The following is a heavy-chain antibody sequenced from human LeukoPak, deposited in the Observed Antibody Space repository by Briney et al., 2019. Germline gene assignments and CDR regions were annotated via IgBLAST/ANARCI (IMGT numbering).Heavy chain of an antibody. CDR3: ARDLSYGGNSGDAFDI. J-gene: IGHJ3*02. D-gene: IGHD4-23*01. CDR1: GNTFTDHY. CDR2: INPNSGGT. Sequence: ASVKISCEVSGNTFTDHYIHWVRQAPGQGLEWMGRINPNSGGTNYAQKFQGRVTMTRDTSISTAYMELSRLRSDDTAVYYCARDLSYGGNSGDAFDIWGQGTMVTVSS. V-gene: IGHV1-2*06.